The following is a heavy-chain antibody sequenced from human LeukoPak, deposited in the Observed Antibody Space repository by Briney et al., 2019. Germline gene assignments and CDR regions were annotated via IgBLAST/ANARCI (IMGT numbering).Heavy chain of an antibody. CDR1: GFIFGDYW. CDR3: ARHILRVGVTLYFDY. D-gene: IGHD1-26*01. J-gene: IGHJ4*02. Sequence: GGSLRLSCAASGFIFGDYWMSWVRQAPEKGLEWVGMIKQDGSDIHYVDSVRGRFTISRDNGKNSLYLQMDSLRAEDTAVYYCARHILRVGVTLYFDYWGQGNLVTVSS. V-gene: IGHV3-7*01. CDR2: IKQDGSDI.